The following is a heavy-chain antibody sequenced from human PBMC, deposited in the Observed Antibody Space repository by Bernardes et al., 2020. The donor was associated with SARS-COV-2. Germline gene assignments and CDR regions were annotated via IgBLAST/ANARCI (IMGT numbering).Heavy chain of an antibody. Sequence: GGSLRLSCAASGFIFSNYAMHWVRQAPGKGLEWVAIISYDGTTKYNTDSLKGRFTISRDNSKNTLFLQMSSLTTEDTAVYYCAREWEDYTSSLFDYWGQGTLVTVSS. D-gene: IGHD1-26*01. V-gene: IGHV3-30*04. CDR3: AREWEDYTSSLFDY. CDR1: GFIFSNYA. CDR2: ISYDGTTK. J-gene: IGHJ4*02.